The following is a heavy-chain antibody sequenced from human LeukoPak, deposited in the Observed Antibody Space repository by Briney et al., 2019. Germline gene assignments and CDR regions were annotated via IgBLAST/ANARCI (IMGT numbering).Heavy chain of an antibody. CDR1: GGSISSFH. CDR3: ARHSFGIGLDY. Sequence: SETLSLTCTVSGGSISSFHWSWIRPPPGKGLEWIGHIYYSGSTNYNSSLKSRVTISVDTSKNQFSLKLSSVTAADTAVYYCARHSFGIGLDYWGQGTLVTVSS. J-gene: IGHJ4*02. CDR2: IYYSGST. D-gene: IGHD1-14*01. V-gene: IGHV4-59*08.